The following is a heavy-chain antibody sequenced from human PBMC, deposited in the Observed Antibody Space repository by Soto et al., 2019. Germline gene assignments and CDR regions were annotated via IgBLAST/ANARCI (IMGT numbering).Heavy chain of an antibody. D-gene: IGHD2-2*01. V-gene: IGHV1-69*12. Sequence: QVQLVQSGAEVKKPGSSVKVSCKASGGTFSSYAISWVRQAPGQGLEWMGGIIPIFGTANYAQKFQGRVTIAADESTSTADMGVSSLRSEDTAVYYCARGCISTSCYWGDDAFDIWGQGTMVTVSS. J-gene: IGHJ3*02. CDR3: ARGCISTSCYWGDDAFDI. CDR1: GGTFSSYA. CDR2: IIPIFGTA.